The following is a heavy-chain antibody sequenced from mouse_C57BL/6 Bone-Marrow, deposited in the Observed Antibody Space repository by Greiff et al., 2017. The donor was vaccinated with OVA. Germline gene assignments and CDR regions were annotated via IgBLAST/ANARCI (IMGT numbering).Heavy chain of an antibody. D-gene: IGHD4-1*02. V-gene: IGHV5-2*01. CDR3: ARSPFNWDPYYFDY. CDR2: INSDGGST. CDR1: EYEFPSHD. Sequence: EVQLVESGGGLVQPGESLKLSCESNEYEFPSHDMSWVRKTPEKRLVLVAAINSDGGSTYYPDTMERRFIISRDNTKKTLYLQMSSLRSEDTALYYCARSPFNWDPYYFDYWGQGTTLTVSS. J-gene: IGHJ2*01.